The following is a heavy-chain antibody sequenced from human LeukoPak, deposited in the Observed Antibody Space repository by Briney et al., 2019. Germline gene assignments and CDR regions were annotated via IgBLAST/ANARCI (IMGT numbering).Heavy chain of an antibody. CDR2: VTGGGLTT. D-gene: IGHD3-22*01. Sequence: GGSLRLSCAASGFTFSTYGMSWDRQAPGKGLEWVSAVTGGGLTTYYADSVKGRFTISRDNSKNTLYLQMNSLRAEDTAVYYCATMKGYFENWGQGTLVTVSS. J-gene: IGHJ4*02. CDR3: ATMKGYFEN. V-gene: IGHV3-23*01. CDR1: GFTFSTYG.